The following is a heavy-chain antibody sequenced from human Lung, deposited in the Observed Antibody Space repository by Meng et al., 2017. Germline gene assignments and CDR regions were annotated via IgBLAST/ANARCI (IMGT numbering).Heavy chain of an antibody. CDR1: GFTFTNYA. V-gene: IGHV3-23*01. Sequence: GSLRLSCAASGFTFTNYAMNWVRQAPGRGLEWVSSITGSGSSTYYADSVKGRFTISRDNSKSTLYLQMNSLRVEDTAVYYCAKGGPTSGWYFFDYWGQGGLVTVSS. CDR3: AKGGPTSGWYFFDY. CDR2: ITGSGSST. D-gene: IGHD6-19*01. J-gene: IGHJ4*02.